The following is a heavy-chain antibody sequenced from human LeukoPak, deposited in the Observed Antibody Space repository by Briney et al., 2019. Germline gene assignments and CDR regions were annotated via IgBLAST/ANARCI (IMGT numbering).Heavy chain of an antibody. CDR2: ISYDGSNK. CDR1: GVTFSSYA. CDR3: ASILGYCSSTSCRDWDY. D-gene: IGHD2-2*01. Sequence: PGGSLRLSCAASGVTFSSYAMHWVRQAPGKGLEWVAVISYDGSNKYYADSVKGRCTISRDNSKNTLYLQMNSLRAEDTAVYYCASILGYCSSTSCRDWDYWAQGTRVTVSS. V-gene: IGHV3-30-3*01. J-gene: IGHJ4*02.